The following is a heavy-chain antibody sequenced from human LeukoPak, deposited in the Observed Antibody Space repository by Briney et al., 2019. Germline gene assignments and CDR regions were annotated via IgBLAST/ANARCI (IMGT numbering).Heavy chain of an antibody. CDR3: ARDRGVDYSDSSGYLRHALYYFDY. V-gene: IGHV1-2*02. CDR2: INPNSGGT. D-gene: IGHD3-22*01. J-gene: IGHJ4*02. Sequence: ASVKVSCKASGYTFTGYYMHWVRQAPGQGLEWMGWINPNSGGTNYAQKFQGRVTMTRDTSISTAYTELSRLRSDDTAVYYCARDRGVDYSDSSGYLRHALYYFDYWGQGTLVTVSS. CDR1: GYTFTGYY.